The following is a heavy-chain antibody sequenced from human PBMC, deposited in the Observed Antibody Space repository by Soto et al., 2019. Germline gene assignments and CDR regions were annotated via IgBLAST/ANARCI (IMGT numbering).Heavy chain of an antibody. CDR1: GYTFTSYG. J-gene: IGHJ4*02. Sequence: QVHLVQSGAEVRKPGASVKVSCKGSGYTFTSYGIAWVRQAPGQGLEWMGWISAHNDNTNYAQKVKGRVTVTRDTSTSTAYMELRNLGSDDTAVYYCARGRYGDYWGQGALVTVSS. V-gene: IGHV1-18*01. D-gene: IGHD1-1*01. CDR2: ISAHNDNT. CDR3: ARGRYGDY.